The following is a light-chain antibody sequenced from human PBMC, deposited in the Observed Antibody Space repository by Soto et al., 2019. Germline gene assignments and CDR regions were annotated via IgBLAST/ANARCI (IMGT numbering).Light chain of an antibody. J-gene: IGKJ1*01. Sequence: DIQMTQSPSTLSAFVGDRDTITCRASDSISSWLAWYQQKPGKAPKLLIYKASNLASGVPSRFSGSGSGTEFTLTISSLQPDDSATYYCQQYMWTFGQGTKVDIK. V-gene: IGKV1-5*03. CDR3: QQYMWT. CDR2: KAS. CDR1: DSISSW.